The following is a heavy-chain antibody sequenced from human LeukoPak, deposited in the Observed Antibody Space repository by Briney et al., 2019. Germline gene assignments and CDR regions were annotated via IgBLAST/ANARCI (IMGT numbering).Heavy chain of an antibody. V-gene: IGHV3-21*01. J-gene: IGHJ4*02. CDR2: ISSSSGYI. D-gene: IGHD4-11*01. CDR1: GFTFSSYS. CDR3: ARGTPTTRDFDS. Sequence: GGSLRLSCAASGFTFSSYSMNWVRQAPGKGLEWVSSISSSSGYIYYADSLKGRFTISRDNAKNSLYLQMNSLRAEDTALYYCARGTPTTRDFDSWGQGTLVTVSS.